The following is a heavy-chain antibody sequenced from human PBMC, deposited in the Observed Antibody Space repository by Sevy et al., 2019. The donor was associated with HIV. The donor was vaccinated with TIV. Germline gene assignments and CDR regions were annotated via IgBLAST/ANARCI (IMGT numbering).Heavy chain of an antibody. CDR1: GFTFSNYW. D-gene: IGHD6-19*01. V-gene: IGHV3-7*01. CDR2: INEDRSEK. CDR3: ASSVNSGWSGAFDI. J-gene: IGHJ3*02. Sequence: GGSLRLSCAVSGFTFSNYWMSWVRQAPGKGLEWVANINEDRSEKYYVSSVKGRFTISRDNARNSLYLEMNNLRTEDTAVYYCASSVNSGWSGAFDIWGQGTMVTVSS.